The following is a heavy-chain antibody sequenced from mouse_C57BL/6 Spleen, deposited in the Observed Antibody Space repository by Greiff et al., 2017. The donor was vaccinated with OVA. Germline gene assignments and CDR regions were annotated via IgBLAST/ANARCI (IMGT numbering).Heavy chain of an antibody. CDR2: IYPGSGNT. CDR3: ARASYYSNYEAMDY. Sequence: QVHVKQSGPELVKPGASVKISCKASGYSFTSYYIHWVKQRPGQGLEWIGWIYPGSGNTKYNEKFKGKATLTADTSSSTAYMQLSSLTSEDSAVYYCARASYYSNYEAMDYWGQGTSVTVSS. V-gene: IGHV1-66*01. CDR1: GYSFTSYY. D-gene: IGHD2-5*01. J-gene: IGHJ4*01.